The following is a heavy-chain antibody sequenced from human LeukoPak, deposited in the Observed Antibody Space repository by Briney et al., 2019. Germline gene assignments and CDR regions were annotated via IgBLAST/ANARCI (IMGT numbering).Heavy chain of an antibody. D-gene: IGHD6-6*01. V-gene: IGHV4-59*08. CDR1: GASISSYY. J-gene: IGHJ4*02. CDR3: ARHFAYSSSSYFDY. CDR2: VYYTGST. Sequence: TSETLSLTCAVSGASISSYYWSWIRQPPGKGLEWIGYVYYTGSTNYNPSLKSRVTMFEDKSKNQFSLRLYSVTVADTAVYYCARHFAYSSSSYFDYWGQGSLVTVSS.